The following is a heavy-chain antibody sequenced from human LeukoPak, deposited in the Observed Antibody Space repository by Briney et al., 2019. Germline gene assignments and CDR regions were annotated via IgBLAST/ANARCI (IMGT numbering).Heavy chain of an antibody. J-gene: IGHJ4*02. V-gene: IGHV4-34*01. CDR2: INHSGST. CDR3: ARGWGSSWYFDY. CDR1: GGSFSGYY. D-gene: IGHD6-13*01. Sequence: SETLSLTCAVYGGSFSGYYWSWIRQPPGKGLEWIGEINHSGSTNYNPSLKSRVTMSVDTSKNQFSLKLSSVTAADTAVYYCARGWGSSWYFDYWGQGTLVTVSS.